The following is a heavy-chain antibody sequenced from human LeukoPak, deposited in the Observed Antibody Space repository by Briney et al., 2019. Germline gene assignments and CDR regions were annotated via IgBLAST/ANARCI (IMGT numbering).Heavy chain of an antibody. CDR2: IYSGGST. V-gene: IGHV3-53*01. CDR3: ERGRIAARPSY. J-gene: IGHJ4*02. CDR1: GFTFSSYA. Sequence: GGSLRLSCAASGFTFSSYAMSWVRQAPGKGLEWVSVIYSGGSTYYADSVKGGFTISRDNSKNTLYLQMNSLRAKDTAVYSCERGRIAARPSYWGQGTLVTVSS. D-gene: IGHD6-6*01.